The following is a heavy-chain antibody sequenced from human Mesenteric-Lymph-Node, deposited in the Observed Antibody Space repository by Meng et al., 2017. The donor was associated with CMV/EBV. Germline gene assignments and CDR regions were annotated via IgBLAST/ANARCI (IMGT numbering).Heavy chain of an antibody. D-gene: IGHD1-14*01. J-gene: IGHJ3*02. CDR1: GFTIITYG. V-gene: IGHV3-23*01. Sequence: GESLKISCAASGFTIITYGMSWARQAPGKGLEWVSGISDTGTTYYADSVKGRFTISRDNSKNALDLQMNSLRDEDTAVYYCAKDRRTIDALDIWGQGTMVTVSS. CDR3: AKDRRTIDALDI. CDR2: ISDTGTT.